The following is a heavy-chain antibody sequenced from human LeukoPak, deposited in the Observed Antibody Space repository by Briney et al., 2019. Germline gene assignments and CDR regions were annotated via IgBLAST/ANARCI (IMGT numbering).Heavy chain of an antibody. CDR1: GFTFDDYA. Sequence: GGSLRLSCAASGFTFDDYAMHWVRQAPGKGLEWVSGISWNSGSIGYADSVKGRFTISRDNSKNTLYLQMNSLRAEDTAVYYCARSPHYDILPGYYIDYWGQGTLVTVSS. CDR2: ISWNSGSI. J-gene: IGHJ4*02. D-gene: IGHD3-9*01. V-gene: IGHV3-9*01. CDR3: ARSPHYDILPGYYIDY.